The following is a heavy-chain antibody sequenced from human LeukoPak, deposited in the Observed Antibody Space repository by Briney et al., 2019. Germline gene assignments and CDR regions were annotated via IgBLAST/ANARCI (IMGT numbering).Heavy chain of an antibody. CDR2: SRNKADSYTT. CDR3: ANFFGDNFGY. Sequence: GGSLRLSCAASGLTFSAHYMDWVRQAPGKGLEWIGRSRNKADSYTTEYAASVEGRFTISRDDAKNSLFLQMSSLKTEDTAVYYCANFFGDNFGYWGQGTQVTVSS. V-gene: IGHV3-72*01. CDR1: GLTFSAHY. D-gene: IGHD3-16*01. J-gene: IGHJ4*02.